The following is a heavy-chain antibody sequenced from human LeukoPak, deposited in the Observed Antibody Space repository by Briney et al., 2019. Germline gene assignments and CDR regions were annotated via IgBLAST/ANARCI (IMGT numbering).Heavy chain of an antibody. D-gene: IGHD3-22*01. Sequence: GGSLRLSCAASGFTFDDYAMSRVRQAPGKGLEWVSGINWNGGSTGYADSVKGRFTISRDNAKNSLYLQMNSLRAEDTALYYCARGFEGSSGYYAYWGQGTLVTVSS. CDR3: ARGFEGSSGYYAY. CDR2: INWNGGST. J-gene: IGHJ4*02. CDR1: GFTFDDYA. V-gene: IGHV3-20*04.